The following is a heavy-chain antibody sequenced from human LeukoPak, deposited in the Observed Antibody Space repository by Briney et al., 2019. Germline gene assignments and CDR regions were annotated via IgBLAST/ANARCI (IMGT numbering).Heavy chain of an antibody. CDR1: GGTFSSYA. V-gene: IGHV1-69*06. Sequence: SVKVSCKASGGTFSSYAISWVRQAPGQGLEWMGGIIPIFGTANYAQKFQGRVTITADKSTSTAYKELSSLRSEDTAVYYCARGDITMVRGVIIPSRFDPWGQGTLVTVSS. CDR3: ARGDITMVRGVIIPSRFDP. CDR2: IIPIFGTA. D-gene: IGHD3-10*01. J-gene: IGHJ5*02.